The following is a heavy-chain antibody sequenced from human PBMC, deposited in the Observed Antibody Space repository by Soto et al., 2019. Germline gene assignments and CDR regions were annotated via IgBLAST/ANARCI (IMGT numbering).Heavy chain of an antibody. D-gene: IGHD3-3*01. J-gene: IGHJ6*02. Sequence: PSETLSLTCAVYGGSFSGYYWSWIRQPPGKGLEWIGEINHSGSTNYNPSLKSRVTISVDTSKNQFSLKLSSVTAADTAVYYCARGFMGKGKAYYDFWSGYWTDVPNYYYYYGMDVWGQGTTVTVSS. V-gene: IGHV4-34*01. CDR2: INHSGST. CDR1: GGSFSGYY. CDR3: ARGFMGKGKAYYDFWSGYWTDVPNYYYYYGMDV.